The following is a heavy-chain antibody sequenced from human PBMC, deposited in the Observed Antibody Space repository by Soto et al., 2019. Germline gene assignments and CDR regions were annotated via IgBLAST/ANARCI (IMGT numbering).Heavy chain of an antibody. V-gene: IGHV4-31*03. CDR1: GESISSGGYY. D-gene: IGHD6-6*01. CDR3: ARASSSSSAADY. J-gene: IGHJ4*02. Sequence: QVQLQESGPGLVKASQTLSLICSVSGESISSGGYYWSWIRHHPGKGLGWIGYIYDSESAYYNPSLKSRVTISMDTSKNHFAMKLSSVTAADTAVYYCARASSSSSAADYWGQGTLITVSS. CDR2: IYDSESA.